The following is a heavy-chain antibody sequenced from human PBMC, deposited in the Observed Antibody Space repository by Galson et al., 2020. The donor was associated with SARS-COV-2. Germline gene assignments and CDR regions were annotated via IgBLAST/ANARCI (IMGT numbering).Heavy chain of an antibody. Sequence: GESLKISCAASGFTFSLYTMNWVRQAPGKGLEWVSSISRGSNYIYYGDSMRGRFTISRDDAKNTLYLQMNSLRAEDTAVFYCARSGDGYHFDYWGQGALVSVSS. D-gene: IGHD2-21*02. CDR2: ISRGSNYI. CDR1: GFTFSLYT. V-gene: IGHV3-21*01. CDR3: ARSGDGYHFDY. J-gene: IGHJ4*02.